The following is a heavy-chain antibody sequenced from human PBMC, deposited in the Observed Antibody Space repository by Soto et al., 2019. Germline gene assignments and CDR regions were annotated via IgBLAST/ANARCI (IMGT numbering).Heavy chain of an antibody. CDR3: ARVRQGCSANNCYYDP. CDR1: GGSVRAPDW. Sequence: SETLSLTCTLSGGSVRAPDWWNWVRQSPDKGLEWIAEVHISGHSNYNPSLRSRVSVSIDSSKNQFYLNLNSVTAADTAIYYCARVRQGCSANNCYYDPWGQGTQVTVSS. V-gene: IGHV4-4*02. J-gene: IGHJ5*01. CDR2: VHISGHS. D-gene: IGHD2-15*01.